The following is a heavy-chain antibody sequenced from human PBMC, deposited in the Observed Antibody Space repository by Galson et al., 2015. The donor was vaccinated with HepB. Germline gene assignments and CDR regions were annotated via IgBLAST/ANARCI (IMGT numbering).Heavy chain of an antibody. Sequence: SLRLSCAASGFTFGGSAIHWVRQASGKGPEWVGRIRSKANNCATSYVPSLKGRFTISRDDSKNMAYLHMKSLKTEDTAVYYCIRLGHFSGYSSRWGQGTLVRVSS. J-gene: IGHJ1*01. V-gene: IGHV3-73*01. CDR1: GFTFGGSA. D-gene: IGHD5-12*01. CDR2: IRSKANNCAT. CDR3: IRLGHFSGYSSR.